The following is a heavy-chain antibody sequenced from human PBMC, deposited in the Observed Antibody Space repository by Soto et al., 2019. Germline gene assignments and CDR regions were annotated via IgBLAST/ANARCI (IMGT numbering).Heavy chain of an antibody. V-gene: IGHV4-61*03. J-gene: IGHJ4*02. CDR1: GVSINSDNYY. CDR3: ARESSNSPEAFDF. D-gene: IGHD6-6*01. Sequence: SETLSLTCTVSGVSINSDNYYWSWIRQPPGKGLEWIGHIYNTGSTTYNPSLKSRVTVSLDMSRNYFSLSLNSVTAADTAVFYCARESSNSPEAFDFWGRGTLVTVSS. CDR2: IYNTGST.